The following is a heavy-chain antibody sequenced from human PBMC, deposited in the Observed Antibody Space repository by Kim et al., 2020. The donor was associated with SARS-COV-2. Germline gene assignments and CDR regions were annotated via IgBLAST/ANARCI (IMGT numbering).Heavy chain of an antibody. J-gene: IGHJ4*02. CDR3: ARARSTLVSDY. CDR2: IYTSETT. V-gene: IGHV4-4*07. CDR1: GVSIISYY. Sequence: SETLSLTCTVSGVSIISYYWNWIRQPAGRGLEWVGRIYTSETTNFNPSLSYNPSLKSRVIMSVDTSKNQFSLRLSSVTAADTAVYYCARARSTLVSDYWGQGTLVTVS.